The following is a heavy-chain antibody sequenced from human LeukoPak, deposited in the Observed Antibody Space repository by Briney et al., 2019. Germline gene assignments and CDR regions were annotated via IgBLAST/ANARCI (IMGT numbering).Heavy chain of an antibody. CDR2: INPNNDGT. CDR1: GYTFTFYY. V-gene: IGHV1-2*02. J-gene: IGHJ5*02. Sequence: ASVTVSCKSSGYTFTFYYKHWVRQPPAQGLEWMGLINPNNDGTNYTQKFEGRVTMTRGTSISTAYMELSRLRSDDTAVYYCARDPPSRLVGATGRNWFDPWGQGTLVTVSS. CDR3: ARDPPSRLVGATGRNWFDP. D-gene: IGHD1-26*01.